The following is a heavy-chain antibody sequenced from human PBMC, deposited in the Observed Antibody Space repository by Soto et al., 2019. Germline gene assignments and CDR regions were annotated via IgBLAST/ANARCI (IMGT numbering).Heavy chain of an antibody. D-gene: IGHD5-12*01. V-gene: IGHV4-61*01. CDR2: IYYTGSA. Sequence: SETLSLTCTVSGGSVSGGTYYWSWIRQPPGKGLEWFGYIYYTGSANYNPSLKSRVTISVDTSKNQFSLKVSSVTAADTAVYYCARDRRDGYIKRGGFHXWGQGTLVTVSX. J-gene: IGHJ5*02. CDR3: ARDRRDGYIKRGGFHX. CDR1: GGSVSGGTYY.